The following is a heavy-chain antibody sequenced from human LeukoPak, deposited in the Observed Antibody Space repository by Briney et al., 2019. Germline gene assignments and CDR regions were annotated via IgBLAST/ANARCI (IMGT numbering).Heavy chain of an antibody. CDR1: GYTFTGYY. CDR2: INPNSGGT. Sequence: GASVKVSCKASGYTFTGYYMHWVRQAPGQGLEWMGWINPNSGGTNYAQKFQGRVTMTRDTSISTAYMALSRLRSDDTAVYYCARSGWGVVVSNGFDYWGQGTLVTVSS. V-gene: IGHV1-2*02. J-gene: IGHJ4*02. D-gene: IGHD3-22*01. CDR3: ARSGWGVVVSNGFDY.